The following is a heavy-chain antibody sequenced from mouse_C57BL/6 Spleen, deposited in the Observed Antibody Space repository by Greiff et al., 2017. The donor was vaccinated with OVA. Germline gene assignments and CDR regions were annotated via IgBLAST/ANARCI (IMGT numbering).Heavy chain of an antibody. CDR1: GFNFKDDY. Sequence: EVQLQQSGAELVRPGASVKLSCTASGFNFKDDYMHWVKQRPEQGLEWIGWIDPENGDTEYASKFQGKATITADTSSNTAYLQLSSLTSEDTAVYCCTEDYYAMDYWGQGTSVTVSS. V-gene: IGHV14-4*01. J-gene: IGHJ4*01. CDR3: TEDYYAMDY. CDR2: IDPENGDT.